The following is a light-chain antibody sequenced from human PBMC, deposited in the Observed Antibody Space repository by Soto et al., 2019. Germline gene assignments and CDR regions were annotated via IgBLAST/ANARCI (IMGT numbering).Light chain of an antibody. Sequence: DIRMTKSPSSLSASVGDRVTFISRAVQGIRKDLGWYKQKPGKAPKRLIYAASSLQSGAPSRFSGSGSGTEFTLTISSLQPEDFATYYCLQHNSYPPLLTFGGGTKVEIK. CDR1: QGIRKD. CDR3: LQHNSYPPLLT. CDR2: AAS. V-gene: IGKV1-17*01. J-gene: IGKJ4*01.